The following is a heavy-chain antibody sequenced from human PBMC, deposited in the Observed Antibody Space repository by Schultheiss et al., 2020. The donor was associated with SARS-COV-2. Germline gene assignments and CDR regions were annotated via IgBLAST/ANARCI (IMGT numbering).Heavy chain of an antibody. CDR1: GFTFSSYS. Sequence: GESLKISCAASGFTFSSYSMNWVRQAPGKGLEWVSSISSSSSYIYYADSVKGRFTISRDNAKNSLYLQMNSLRAEDTAVYYCARRKGSSPWGQGTLVTVSS. CDR2: ISSSSSYI. CDR3: ARRKGSSP. J-gene: IGHJ5*02. D-gene: IGHD6-13*01. V-gene: IGHV3-21*01.